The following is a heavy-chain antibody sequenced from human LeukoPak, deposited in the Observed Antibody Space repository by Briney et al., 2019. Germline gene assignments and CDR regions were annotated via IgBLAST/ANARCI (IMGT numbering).Heavy chain of an antibody. CDR3: ARDYLYAMDV. Sequence: GGSLRLSCAASGLTFSSHAMNGVRQSPGKGLEWVSSITSDGGYIYYADSVKGRFTVSRDNAENSLHLQMHSLRAEDTAVYYCARDYLYAMDVWGQGTTVTVSS. V-gene: IGHV3-21*01. J-gene: IGHJ6*02. CDR2: ITSDGGYI. CDR1: GLTFSSHA.